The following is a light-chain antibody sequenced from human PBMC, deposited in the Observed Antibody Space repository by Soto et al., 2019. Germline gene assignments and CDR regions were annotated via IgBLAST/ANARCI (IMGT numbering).Light chain of an antibody. CDR2: AAS. CDR3: QQSYGTLLT. J-gene: IGKJ4*01. Sequence: DIQMTQSPSSLSASVGDRVTISCRASQSISTYLNWYQVKPGKAPKLLIYAASALQSGVPSRFSGSGSGTDFTLTISSLQPEDFATYYCQQSYGTLLTFGGGTKVEIK. CDR1: QSISTY. V-gene: IGKV1-39*01.